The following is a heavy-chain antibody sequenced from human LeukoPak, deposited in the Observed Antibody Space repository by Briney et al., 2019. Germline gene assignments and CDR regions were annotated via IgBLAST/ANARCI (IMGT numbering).Heavy chain of an antibody. CDR1: GFTFSDYW. Sequence: SGGSLRLSCAASGFTFSDYWMHWVRQAPGKGLVWVSRITSDGSSTTYADSVKGRFTISRDNSKNTLYLQMNSLRAEDTAVYYCATDSSTWYFDYWGQGTQVTVSS. D-gene: IGHD6-13*01. CDR2: ITSDGSST. CDR3: ATDSSTWYFDY. V-gene: IGHV3-74*01. J-gene: IGHJ4*02.